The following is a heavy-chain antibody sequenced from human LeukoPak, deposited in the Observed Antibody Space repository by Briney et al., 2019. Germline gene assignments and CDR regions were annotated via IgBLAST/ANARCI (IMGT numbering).Heavy chain of an antibody. J-gene: IGHJ4*02. V-gene: IGHV3-33*01. D-gene: IGHD3-22*01. CDR2: IWYDGSNK. CDR3: AREYDSSGWTIDY. CDR1: GFTFSSYG. Sequence: GRSLRLSCAASGFTFSSYGMHWVRQAPGKGLEWVAVIWYDGSNKYYADSVKGRFTISRDNSKNTLYLQMNSLRAEDTAVYYCAREYDSSGWTIDYWGQGTLVTASS.